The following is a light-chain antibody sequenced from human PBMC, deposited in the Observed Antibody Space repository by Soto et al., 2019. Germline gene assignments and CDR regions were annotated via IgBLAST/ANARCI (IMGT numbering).Light chain of an antibody. Sequence: EVVMTQSPATLSVSPGERVTLSCRASQSINAHLAWYQQQPGQAPRLLIHGASTRATGIPARFSGSGFGTEFILTISSLQSEDFAFYYCQQYNTWLWTFGQGTKVEIQ. CDR2: GAS. CDR1: QSINAH. V-gene: IGKV3-15*01. J-gene: IGKJ1*01. CDR3: QQYNTWLWT.